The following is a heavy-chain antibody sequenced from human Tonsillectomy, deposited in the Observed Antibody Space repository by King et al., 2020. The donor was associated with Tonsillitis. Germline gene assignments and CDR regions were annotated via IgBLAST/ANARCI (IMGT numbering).Heavy chain of an antibody. CDR1: GGTFSNYA. CDR3: ARDQGNQVTILYYYYGMDV. J-gene: IGHJ6*02. D-gene: IGHD4-17*01. V-gene: IGHV1-69*01. CDR2: IIPIFGTA. Sequence: VQLVQSGAEVKKPGSSVKVSCKSSGGTFSNYAISWVRQAPGQGLEWMGGIIPIFGTANYAQKFQGRVTITADESTSTAYMELSSLRSEDTAVYYCARDQGNQVTILYYYYGMDVWGQGTTVTVSS.